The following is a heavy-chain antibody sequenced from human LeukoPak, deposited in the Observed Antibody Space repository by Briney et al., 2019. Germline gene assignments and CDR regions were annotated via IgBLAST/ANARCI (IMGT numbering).Heavy chain of an antibody. Sequence: GSLRLSCTASGFTFKSYTMHWVRQAPGKGLEWVAVVSYDGSNKYYADSVKGRFTISRDNSKNTLYLQMNSLRAEDTAVYYCARDLSGDYRTIYLGFDYWGQGTLVTVSS. D-gene: IGHD4-17*01. CDR1: GFTFKSYT. V-gene: IGHV3-30-3*01. J-gene: IGHJ4*02. CDR2: VSYDGSNK. CDR3: ARDLSGDYRTIYLGFDY.